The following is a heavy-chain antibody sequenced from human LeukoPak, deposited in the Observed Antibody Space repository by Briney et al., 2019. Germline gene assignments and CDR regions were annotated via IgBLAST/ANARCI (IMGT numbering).Heavy chain of an antibody. V-gene: IGHV4-61*01. CDR1: GGSVSSGSYY. D-gene: IGHD7-27*01. CDR3: ARTTPNWGIFDY. CDR2: IYYSGST. J-gene: IGHJ4*02. Sequence: SETLSLTCTVSGGSVSSGSYYWSWIRQPPGKGLEWIGYIYYSGSTNYNPSLKSRVTISVDTSKNQFSLKLSSVTAADTAVCYCARTTPNWGIFDYWGQGTLVTVSS.